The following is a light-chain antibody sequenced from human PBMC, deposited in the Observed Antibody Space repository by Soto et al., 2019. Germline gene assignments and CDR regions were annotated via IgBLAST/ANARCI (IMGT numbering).Light chain of an antibody. CDR2: EVD. CDR1: ITDVGAYNL. CDR3: GSWDSSLSAYV. J-gene: IGLJ1*01. V-gene: IGLV1-51*01. Sequence: VLTQPASVSGSPGQSISISCTGTITDVGAYNLVSWYQQYPGKAPTLLLFEVDRRPSGIPDRFSGSKSGTSATLGITGFQTGDEADYYCGSWDSSLSAYVFGTGTKV.